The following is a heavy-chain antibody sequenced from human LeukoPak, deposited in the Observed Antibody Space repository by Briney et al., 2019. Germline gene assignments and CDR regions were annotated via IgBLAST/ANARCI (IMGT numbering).Heavy chain of an antibody. D-gene: IGHD2-15*01. CDR2: ISNSGST. CDR3: GRDALVGYFSYYYMDV. Sequence: SETLSLTCTVSGGSISSHYWTWIRQSPVKGLEWIGDISNSGSTSYNPSLRSRVTISIDTSKNQFSLKLSSVTAADTAVYYCGRDALVGYFSYYYMDVWGKGTTVTVSS. V-gene: IGHV4-59*11. J-gene: IGHJ6*03. CDR1: GGSISSHY.